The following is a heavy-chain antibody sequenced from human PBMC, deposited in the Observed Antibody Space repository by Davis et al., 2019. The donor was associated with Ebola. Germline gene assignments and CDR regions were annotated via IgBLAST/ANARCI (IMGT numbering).Heavy chain of an antibody. CDR3: ARHDSSGYYYADY. D-gene: IGHD3-22*01. Sequence: GESLKISCKGSGYSFTSYWIGWVRQLPGKGLEWRGIIYPGHSDTRYSPSFQGQVTISADKSISTAYLQWSSLKASDTAMYYCARHDSSGYYYADYWGQGTLVTVSS. CDR2: IYPGHSDT. J-gene: IGHJ4*02. V-gene: IGHV5-51*01. CDR1: GYSFTSYW.